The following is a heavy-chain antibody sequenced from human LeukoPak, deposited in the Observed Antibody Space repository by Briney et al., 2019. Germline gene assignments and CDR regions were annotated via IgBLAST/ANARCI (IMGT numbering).Heavy chain of an antibody. CDR1: GYTFTGYY. V-gene: IGHV1-2*02. Sequence: ASVKVSCKASGYTFTGYYMHWVRQAPGQGLEWMGWINPNSGGTNYAQKFQGRVTMTRDTSISTAYMELSRLRSDDTAVYYCARDSGSSFRVDAFDIGGQGTMVTVSS. CDR3: ARDSGSSFRVDAFDI. D-gene: IGHD1-26*01. J-gene: IGHJ3*02. CDR2: INPNSGGT.